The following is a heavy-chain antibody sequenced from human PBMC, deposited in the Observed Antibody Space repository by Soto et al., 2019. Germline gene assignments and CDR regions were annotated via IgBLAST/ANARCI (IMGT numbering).Heavy chain of an antibody. Sequence: ASVKVSCKASGYTVTGYDIHWVRQAPGQGLEWMGWINPNSGGTNYAQKFQGWVTMTRDTSISTAYMEPSRLRSDDTAVYYCARGSSSWYGGLRYWGQGTLVTVSS. D-gene: IGHD6-13*01. CDR3: ARGSSSWYGGLRY. J-gene: IGHJ4*02. CDR2: INPNSGGT. CDR1: GYTVTGYD. V-gene: IGHV1-2*04.